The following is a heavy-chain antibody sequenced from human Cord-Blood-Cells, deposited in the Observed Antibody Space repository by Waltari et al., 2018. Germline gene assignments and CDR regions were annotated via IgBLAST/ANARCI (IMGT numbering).Heavy chain of an antibody. CDR1: GFTFSSYA. D-gene: IGHD5-12*01. V-gene: IGHV3-30-3*01. CDR2: ISYDGSKK. Sequence: QVQLVESGGGVVQPGRSLRLSCAASGFTFSSYAMHWVRQAPGKGLEWVAVISYDGSKKYYADSVKGRFTIARDNSKNTLYLQMNSLRAEDTAVYYCARDRDGYNNWFDPWGQGTLVTVSS. J-gene: IGHJ5*02. CDR3: ARDRDGYNNWFDP.